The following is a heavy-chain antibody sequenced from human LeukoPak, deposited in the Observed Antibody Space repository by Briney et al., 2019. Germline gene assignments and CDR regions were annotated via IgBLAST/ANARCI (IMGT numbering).Heavy chain of an antibody. CDR2: IYYTGST. CDR3: ERAYCSGGNCYYFDY. D-gene: IGHD2-15*01. J-gene: IGHJ4*02. CDR1: GGSLSSYY. Sequence: KPSESLSLTCTVSGGSLSSYYWTWIRQPPGKGLEWIGTIYYTGSTNYNPSLKSRVTISVDMSKSQFSMKLSSVTAADTAVYYCERAYCSGGNCYYFDYWGQGTLVTVSP. V-gene: IGHV4-59*01.